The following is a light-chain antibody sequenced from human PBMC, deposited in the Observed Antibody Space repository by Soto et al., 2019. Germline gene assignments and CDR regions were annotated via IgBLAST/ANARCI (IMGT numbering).Light chain of an antibody. J-gene: IGLJ3*02. CDR3: SSYTSSSTLV. CDR2: NVS. CDR1: SSDIGDYNY. Sequence: QSALTQPASVSGSPGQSITISCSGTSSDIGDYNYVSWYLQHPGKAPKLIIYNVSNRPSGVSNRFSGSKSGSTASLTISGLQAEDEADYYCSSYTSSSTLVFGGGTKLTVL. V-gene: IGLV2-14*01.